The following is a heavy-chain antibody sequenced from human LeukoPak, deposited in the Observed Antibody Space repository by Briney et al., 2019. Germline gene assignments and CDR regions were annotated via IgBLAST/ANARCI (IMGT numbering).Heavy chain of an antibody. CDR3: ARGGYGLYYFDY. V-gene: IGHV4-59*01. D-gene: IGHD5-18*01. CDR1: GGSTRTYY. CDR2: ICYSGST. J-gene: IGHJ4*02. Sequence: SETLSLTCTVSGGSTRTYYWSWIRQPPGKGLEWIGYICYSGSTNYNPSLKSRVTISVDTSKNQFSLKLSSVTAADTAVYYCARGGYGLYYFDYWGQGTLVTVSS.